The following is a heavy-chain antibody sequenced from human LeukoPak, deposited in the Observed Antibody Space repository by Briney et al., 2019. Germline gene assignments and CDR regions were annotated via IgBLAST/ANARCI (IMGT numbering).Heavy chain of an antibody. J-gene: IGHJ4*02. CDR3: ARANWNGEIDY. CDR2: INTNTGNP. CDR1: GYTFTNNA. V-gene: IGHV7-4-1*02. Sequence: GASVKVSCKASGYTFTNNAMNWVRQAPGQGLEWMGWINTNTGNPTYAQGFTGRFVFSLDTSVSTAYLQISSLKAEDTAMYYCARANWNGEIDYWGQGTLVTVSS. D-gene: IGHD1-20*01.